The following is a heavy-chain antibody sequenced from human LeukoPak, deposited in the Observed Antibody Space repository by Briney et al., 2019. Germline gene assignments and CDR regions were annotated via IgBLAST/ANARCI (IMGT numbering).Heavy chain of an antibody. CDR3: ARGDRRRGYSYGNFDY. Sequence: SETLSLTCTVSGGSISSYYWSWIRQPPGKGREWIGYIYYSGSTNYNPSLKSRVTISVDTSKNQFSLKLSSVTAADTAVYYCARGDRRRGYSYGNFDYWGQGTLVTVSS. V-gene: IGHV4-59*01. CDR1: GGSISSYY. J-gene: IGHJ4*02. D-gene: IGHD5-18*01. CDR2: IYYSGST.